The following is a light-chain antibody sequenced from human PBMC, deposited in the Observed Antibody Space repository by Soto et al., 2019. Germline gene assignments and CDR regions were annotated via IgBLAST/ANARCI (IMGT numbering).Light chain of an antibody. V-gene: IGKV1-5*03. CDR3: QHYNSYSEA. CDR1: QTISSW. Sequence: DIQMTQPPSTLSGSVGDRVTITCPASQTISSWLAWYQQKPGKAPKLLIYEASTLKSGVPSWFSGSGSGTEFTLTISSLQPDDFATYYCQHYNSYSEAFGQGTKVDIK. J-gene: IGKJ1*01. CDR2: EAS.